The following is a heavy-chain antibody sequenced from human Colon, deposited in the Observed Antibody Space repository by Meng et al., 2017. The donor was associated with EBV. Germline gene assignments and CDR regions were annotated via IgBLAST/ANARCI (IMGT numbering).Heavy chain of an antibody. J-gene: IGHJ4*02. D-gene: IGHD3-10*01. CDR2: IYHSGST. Sequence: HLQLQESGPGLVKPSETLSLPCTVPCGSISSSHYYWGWVRQPPGKGLQWIGTIYHSGSTSYNPSLQSRVTMFVDTSKNQFSLMLTSVTATDTAVYYCARRRGGSGRDCWGQGTLVTVSS. V-gene: IGHV4-39*01. CDR1: CGSISSSHYY. CDR3: ARRRGGSGRDC.